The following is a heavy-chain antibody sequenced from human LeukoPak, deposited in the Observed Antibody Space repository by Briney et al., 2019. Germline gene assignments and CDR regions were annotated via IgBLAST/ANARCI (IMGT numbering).Heavy chain of an antibody. V-gene: IGHV4-61*02. J-gene: IGHJ4*02. CDR2: IYTSGST. Sequence: SETLSLPCTVSGGSISSGSYYWSWIRQPAGKGLEWIGRIYTSGSTNYNPSLKSRVTISVDTSKNQFSLKLSSVTAADTAVYYCARDPGYSSGWLDYWGQGTLVTVSS. D-gene: IGHD6-19*01. CDR1: GGSISSGSYY. CDR3: ARDPGYSSGWLDY.